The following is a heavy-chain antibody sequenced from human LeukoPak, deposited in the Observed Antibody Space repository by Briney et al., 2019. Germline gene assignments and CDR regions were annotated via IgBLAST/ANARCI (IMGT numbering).Heavy chain of an antibody. CDR3: ASSYYDYVWGSYRPDYYYYGMDV. V-gene: IGHV4-4*01. Sequence: SETLSLTCAVSGGSISSSNWWSWVRQPPGKGLEWIGEIYHSGSTNYNPSLKSRVTISVDKSKNQFSLKLSSVTAADTAVYCCASSYYDYVWGSYRPDYYYYGMDVWGQGTTVTVSS. CDR1: GGSISSSNW. CDR2: IYHSGST. J-gene: IGHJ6*02. D-gene: IGHD3-16*02.